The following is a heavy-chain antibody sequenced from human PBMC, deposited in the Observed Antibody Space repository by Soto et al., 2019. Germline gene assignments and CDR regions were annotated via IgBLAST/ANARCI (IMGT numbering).Heavy chain of an antibody. Sequence: QEHLVQSGAEVRNPGASVKVSCKASGYSFNAYYIHWVRQAPGQGLEWVGWINPNSGGTYYSQKFKGRVTLATDTSINTAFMELRGLKSDDTAVYYCARSCYDFWSGYYCHWGQGTLVTVSS. D-gene: IGHD3-3*01. CDR3: ARSCYDFWSGYYCH. J-gene: IGHJ4*02. V-gene: IGHV1-2*02. CDR1: GYSFNAYY. CDR2: INPNSGGT.